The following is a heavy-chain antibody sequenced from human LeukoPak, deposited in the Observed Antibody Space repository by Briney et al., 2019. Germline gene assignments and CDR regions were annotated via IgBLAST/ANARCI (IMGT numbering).Heavy chain of an antibody. V-gene: IGHV3-9*01. Sequence: GGSLRLSCAASGFTFADYDMHWVRQAPGKGLEWVSGISWNSGSIGYADSVKGRFTISRDNAKNSLYLQMNSLRAEDTALYYCAKDMGTLAAAHYGMDVWGQGTTVTVSS. CDR3: AKDMGTLAAAHYGMDV. CDR1: GFTFADYD. D-gene: IGHD6-13*01. J-gene: IGHJ6*02. CDR2: ISWNSGSI.